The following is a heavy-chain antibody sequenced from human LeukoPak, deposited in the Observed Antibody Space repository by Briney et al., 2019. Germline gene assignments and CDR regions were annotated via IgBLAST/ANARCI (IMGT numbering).Heavy chain of an antibody. CDR3: AMVMGNKYGWR. J-gene: IGHJ4*02. D-gene: IGHD3-10*01. CDR1: GFTVTSDY. V-gene: IGHV3-53*01. CDR2: IYSGGNT. Sequence: GGSLRLSCVASGFTVTSDYLSWVRQAPGKGLEWLSSIYSGGNTASADSVKGRFTISRDISKNTVYLQMNSLMAEDTAVYYCAMVMGNKYGWRWGQGNLVIVSS.